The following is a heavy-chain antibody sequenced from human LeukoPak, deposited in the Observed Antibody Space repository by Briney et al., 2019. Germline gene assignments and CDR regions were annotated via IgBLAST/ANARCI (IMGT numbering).Heavy chain of an antibody. J-gene: IGHJ4*02. Sequence: GGSLRLSCAASGFTFSSYSMNWVRQAPGKGLEWVSSISSSSSYIYCADSVKGRFTISRDNAKNSLYLQMNSPRAEDTAVYYCARDTVAAAGTIDYWGQGTLVTVSS. CDR2: ISSSSSYI. CDR1: GFTFSSYS. D-gene: IGHD6-13*01. V-gene: IGHV3-21*01. CDR3: ARDTVAAAGTIDY.